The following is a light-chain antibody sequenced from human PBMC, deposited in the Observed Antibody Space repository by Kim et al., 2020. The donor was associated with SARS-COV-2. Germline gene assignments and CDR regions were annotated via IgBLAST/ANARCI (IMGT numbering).Light chain of an antibody. CDR2: GKN. Sequence: VALGQTVRITCQGDSPRSYYATGYQQKPGQAPIVVIYGKNNRPSGIPDRFSGSSSGDTASLTITGTQAGDEADYYCNSRGSNDNVLFGGGTQLTVL. CDR3: NSRGSNDNVL. V-gene: IGLV3-19*01. CDR1: SPRSYY. J-gene: IGLJ2*01.